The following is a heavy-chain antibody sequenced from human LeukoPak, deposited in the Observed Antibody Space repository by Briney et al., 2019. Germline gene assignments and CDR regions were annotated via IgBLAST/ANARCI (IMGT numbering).Heavy chain of an antibody. CDR3: ARERSALRNLIDY. Sequence: PSETLSLTCTVSGGSISSSSYYWGWIRQPPGKGLEWIVSIYYSGSTYYNPSLKSRVTISVDTSKNQFSLKLSSVTAADTAVYYCARERSALRNLIDYWGQGTLVTVSS. V-gene: IGHV4-39*07. D-gene: IGHD4-17*01. CDR1: GGSISSSSYY. J-gene: IGHJ4*02. CDR2: IYYSGST.